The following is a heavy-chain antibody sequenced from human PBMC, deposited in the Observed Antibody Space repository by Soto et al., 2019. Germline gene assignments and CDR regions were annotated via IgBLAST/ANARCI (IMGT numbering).Heavy chain of an antibody. Sequence: PSETLSLTCTVSGGSISSRDYYWSWIRQPPGKGLEWIGYIYYSGSSYYNPSLESRATISVDTSKKQFSLKLTFVTAADTAVYYCARAQLVGYYFDYWGQGTLVTVSS. CDR3: ARAQLVGYYFDY. J-gene: IGHJ4*02. V-gene: IGHV4-30-4*01. CDR1: GGSISSRDYY. D-gene: IGHD2-2*01. CDR2: IYYSGSS.